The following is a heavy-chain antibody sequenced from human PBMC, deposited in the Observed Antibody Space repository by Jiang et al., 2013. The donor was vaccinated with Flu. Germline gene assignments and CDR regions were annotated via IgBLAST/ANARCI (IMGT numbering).Heavy chain of an antibody. D-gene: IGHD7-27*01. V-gene: IGHV3-66*02. CDR2: IYSGGST. CDR1: GFTVSSNY. J-gene: IGHJ3*02. Sequence: VQLVESGGGLVQPGGSLRLSCAASGFTVSSNYMSWVRQAPGKGLEWVSVIYSGGSTYYADSVKGRFTISRDNSKNTLYLQMNSLRAEDTAVYYCARDQLGITRDDAFDIWGQGTMVTVSS. CDR3: ARDQLGITRDDAFDI.